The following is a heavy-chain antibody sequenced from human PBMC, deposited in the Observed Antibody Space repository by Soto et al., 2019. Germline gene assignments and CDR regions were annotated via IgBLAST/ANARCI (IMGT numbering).Heavy chain of an antibody. J-gene: IGHJ4*02. CDR2: ISAHSGNT. Sequence: QVHLVQSGAEVKKPGASVKVSCKGSGYTFTSYGITWVRQAPGQGLEWMGWISAHSGNTDYAQRLQGRVTVTRGTSTSTAYRELRSLRSDVTAVYYCARGRYGDYWGQGALVSVSS. CDR1: GYTFTSYG. V-gene: IGHV1-18*01. CDR3: ARGRYGDY. D-gene: IGHD1-1*01.